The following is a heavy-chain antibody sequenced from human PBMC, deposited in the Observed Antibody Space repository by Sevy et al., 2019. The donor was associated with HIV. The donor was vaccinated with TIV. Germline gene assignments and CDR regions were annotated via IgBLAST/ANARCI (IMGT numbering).Heavy chain of an antibody. CDR1: NGSIRNYF. Sequence: SETLSLTCRVSNGSIRNYFWSWIRQPPGNGLEWIGYISKTGSTNYNPSLKTRVTILSDPSANQFSLKMISVNAADTAIYYCAREKSGNFYTFDVWGQGKMVTVSS. J-gene: IGHJ3*01. CDR2: ISKTGST. D-gene: IGHD1-1*01. V-gene: IGHV4-59*01. CDR3: AREKSGNFYTFDV.